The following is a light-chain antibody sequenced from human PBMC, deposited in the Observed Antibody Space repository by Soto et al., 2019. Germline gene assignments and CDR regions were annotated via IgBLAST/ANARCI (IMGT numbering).Light chain of an antibody. CDR2: EVS. J-gene: IGLJ3*02. CDR3: SSYTTSTTLVV. V-gene: IGLV2-14*01. Sequence: QSVLTQPASVSGSPGQSITISCTGTSSDVGGYNYVSWYQHHPGKAPKLIIDEVSNRPSGVSNRFSGSKSGNTASLTISGLQAEDEADYYCSSYTTSTTLVVFGGGTKVTVL. CDR1: SSDVGGYNY.